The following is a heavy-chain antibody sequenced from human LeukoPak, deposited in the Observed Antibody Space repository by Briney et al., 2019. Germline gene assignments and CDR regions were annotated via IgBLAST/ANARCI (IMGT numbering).Heavy chain of an antibody. D-gene: IGHD1-26*01. CDR3: ARGDRVGVTTGHFDY. Sequence: PGGSLRLSCAASGFTFDDYGMSWVRQAPGKGLEWVSGINWNGGSTGYADSVKGRFTISRDNAKNSLYLQMNSLRAEDTALYYCARGDRVGVTTGHFDYWGQGTLVTVSS. CDR2: INWNGGST. V-gene: IGHV3-20*04. J-gene: IGHJ4*02. CDR1: GFTFDDYG.